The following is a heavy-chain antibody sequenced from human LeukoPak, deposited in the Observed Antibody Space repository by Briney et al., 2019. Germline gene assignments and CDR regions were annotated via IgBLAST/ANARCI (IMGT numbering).Heavy chain of an antibody. D-gene: IGHD3-16*02. J-gene: IGHJ5*02. CDR1: GGPISSYY. CDR3: ARHGIRDYVWGSYRYSWFDP. Sequence: PSETLSLTCTVSGGPISSYYWSWIRQPPGKGLEWIGYIYYSGSTNYNPSLKSRVTISADTSKNQFSLKLSSVTAADTAVYYCARHGIRDYVWGSYRYSWFDPWGQGTLVTVSS. CDR2: IYYSGST. V-gene: IGHV4-59*08.